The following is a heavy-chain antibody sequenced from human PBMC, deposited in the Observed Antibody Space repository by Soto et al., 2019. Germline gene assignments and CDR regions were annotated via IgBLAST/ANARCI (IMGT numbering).Heavy chain of an antibody. V-gene: IGHV1-24*01. D-gene: IGHD6-13*01. CDR3: ATDPLPVLAEDGHHNYYGMDV. CDR1: GYTLTELS. J-gene: IGHJ6*02. CDR2: FDPEDGET. Sequence: ASVKVSCKVSGYTLTELSMHWVRQAPGKGLEWMGGFDPEDGETIYAQKFQGGVTMTEDTSTDTAYMELSSLRSEDTAVYYCATDPLPVLAEDGHHNYYGMDVWGQGTTVTVSS.